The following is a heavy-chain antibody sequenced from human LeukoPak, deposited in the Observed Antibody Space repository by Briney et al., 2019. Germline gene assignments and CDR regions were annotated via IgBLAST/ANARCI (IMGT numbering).Heavy chain of an antibody. J-gene: IGHJ6*03. Sequence: GGSLRLSCAASGFTFSGSAMHWVRQASGKGLEWVGRIRSKANSYATAYAASVKGRFTISRDDSKNTAYLQMNSLKTEDTAVYYCTRDRGSYSYYYYMDVWGKGTTVTVSS. CDR2: IRSKANSYAT. CDR1: GFTFSGSA. V-gene: IGHV3-73*01. CDR3: TRDRGSYSYYYYMDV. D-gene: IGHD1-26*01.